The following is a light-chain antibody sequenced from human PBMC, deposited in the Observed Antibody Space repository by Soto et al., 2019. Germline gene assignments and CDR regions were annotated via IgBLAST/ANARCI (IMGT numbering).Light chain of an antibody. CDR1: QSVSSSY. V-gene: IGKV3-20*01. CDR2: GAS. CDR3: QQYGSSPLT. Sequence: EIVLTQSPGTLSLSPGERATLSCRASQSVSSSYLAWYQQKPGQAPRLLIYGASSRATGIPDRFSGSGSGTDFTLTISRLEPEDVEVYYCQQYGSSPLTFGQGTKVEIK. J-gene: IGKJ1*01.